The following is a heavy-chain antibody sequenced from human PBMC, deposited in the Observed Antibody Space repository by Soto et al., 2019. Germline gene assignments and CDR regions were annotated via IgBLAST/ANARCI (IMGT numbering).Heavy chain of an antibody. J-gene: IGHJ4*02. Sequence: PSETLSLTCTVSGGSISSSSYYWGWIRQPPGKGLEWIGSIYYSGSTYYNPSLKSRVTISVDTSKNQFSLKLTSVTAADTAVYYCASSGIAARPVYFDYWGQGTLVTVPQ. D-gene: IGHD6-6*01. CDR2: IYYSGST. CDR1: GGSISSSSYY. V-gene: IGHV4-39*01. CDR3: ASSGIAARPVYFDY.